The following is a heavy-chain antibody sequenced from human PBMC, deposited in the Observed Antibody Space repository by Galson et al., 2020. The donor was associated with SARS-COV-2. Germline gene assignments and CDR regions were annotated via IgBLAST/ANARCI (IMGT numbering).Heavy chain of an antibody. CDR2: IDWADDK. J-gene: IGHJ6*02. D-gene: IGHD6-13*01. Sequence: SGPTQVEPTQTLTLTCTFSGFSLSTSGMYVSWIRQPPGKALEWLALIDWADDKYHSTSLKTRLTISKDTSKNQVVLTMTNMDPVDTATYYCALIVVEQQLVHDYCCGMGVWGQGTTGAVSS. CDR3: ALIVVEQQLVHDYCCGMGV. CDR1: GFSLSTSGMY. V-gene: IGHV2-70*01.